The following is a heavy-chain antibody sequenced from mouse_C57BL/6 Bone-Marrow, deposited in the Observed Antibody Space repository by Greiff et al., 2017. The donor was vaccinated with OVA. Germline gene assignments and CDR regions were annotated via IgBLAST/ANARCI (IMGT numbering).Heavy chain of an antibody. D-gene: IGHD2-4*01. CDR3: ARAVYYDYPFAY. CDR2: ISDGGSYT. J-gene: IGHJ3*01. V-gene: IGHV5-4*03. Sequence: DVKLVESGGGLVKPGGSLKLSCAASGFTFSSYAMSWVRQTPEKRLEWVATISDGGSYTYYPDNVKGRFTISRDNAKNNLYLQMSHLKSEDTAMYYCARAVYYDYPFAYWGQGTLVTVSA. CDR1: GFTFSSYA.